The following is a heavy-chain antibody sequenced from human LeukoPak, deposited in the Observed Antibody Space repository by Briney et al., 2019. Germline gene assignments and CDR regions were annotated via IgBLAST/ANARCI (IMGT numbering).Heavy chain of an antibody. CDR3: ASLVGTAMSY. J-gene: IGHJ4*02. CDR2: IYYSGST. D-gene: IGHD5-18*01. Sequence: SETLSLTCTASGGSISSYYWSWIRQPPGKGLEWIGYIYYSGSTNYNPSLKSRVTISVDTSKNQFSLKLSSVTAADTAVYYCASLVGTAMSYWGQGTLVTVSS. V-gene: IGHV4-59*08. CDR1: GGSISSYY.